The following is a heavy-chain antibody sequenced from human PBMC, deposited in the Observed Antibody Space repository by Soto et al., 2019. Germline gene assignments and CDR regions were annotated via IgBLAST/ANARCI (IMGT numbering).Heavy chain of an antibody. V-gene: IGHV3-33*01. D-gene: IGHD5-18*01. CDR3: ARDPAGRIQLRPRIPFDY. Sequence: GGSLRLSCAASGFTVSSYGMHWVRQAPGKGLEWVAVIWYDGSNKYYEDYVKGGFTISRDNSKNTLYLQMNSLRAEDTAVDYCARDPAGRIQLRPRIPFDYWGQGTLVTVSS. CDR1: GFTVSSYG. J-gene: IGHJ4*02. CDR2: IWYDGSNK.